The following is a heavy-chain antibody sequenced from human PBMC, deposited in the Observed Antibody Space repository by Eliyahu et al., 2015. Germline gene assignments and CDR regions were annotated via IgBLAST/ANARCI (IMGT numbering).Heavy chain of an antibody. CDR2: GSGGST. J-gene: IGHJ5*02. D-gene: IGHD6-19*01. V-gene: IGHV3-23*01. Sequence: GSGGSTYYADSVKGRFTISRDNSKNTLYLQMNSLRAEDTAVYYCAKSPYSSGWRGWFDPWGQGTLVTVSS. CDR3: AKSPYSSGWRGWFDP.